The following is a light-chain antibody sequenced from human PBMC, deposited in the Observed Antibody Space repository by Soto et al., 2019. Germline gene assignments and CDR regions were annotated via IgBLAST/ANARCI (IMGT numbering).Light chain of an antibody. CDR3: QVWDSSSDHLNYV. V-gene: IGLV3-21*02. J-gene: IGLJ1*01. Sequence: SYELTQPPSVSVAPGQTARITCGGNNIGSKSVHWYQQKQGQAPVLVVYDDSDRPSGIPERFSGSNSGNTATLTISRVEAGDEADDYCQVWDSSSDHLNYVFGTGTKLTVL. CDR1: NIGSKS. CDR2: DDS.